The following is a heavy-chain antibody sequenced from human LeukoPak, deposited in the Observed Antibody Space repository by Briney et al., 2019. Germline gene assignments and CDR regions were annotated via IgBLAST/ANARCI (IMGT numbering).Heavy chain of an antibody. Sequence: GGSLGLSCAASGFTFSTYTMNWVRQAPGKGLEWVSFISGSSSYIYYADSVKGRITISRDNAKNSLYLQMNSLRAEDTAVYYCARGVMVSYYMDVWGKGTTVTVSS. D-gene: IGHD2-8*01. CDR2: ISGSSSYI. CDR1: GFTFSTYT. V-gene: IGHV3-21*01. J-gene: IGHJ6*03. CDR3: ARGVMVSYYMDV.